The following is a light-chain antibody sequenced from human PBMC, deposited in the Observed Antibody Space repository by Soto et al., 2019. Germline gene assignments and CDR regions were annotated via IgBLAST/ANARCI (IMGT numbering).Light chain of an antibody. Sequence: QSVLPQSPSASASLGASVKLTCTLSRGHSNYAIAWHQQQSGKGPRYLMKLNRDGSHSKGDGIPDRFSGSSSGAERYLTISSLQSEDESDYYCQTGGSSIVVVGGGTKFTLL. CDR1: RGHSNYA. CDR2: LNRDGSH. J-gene: IGLJ2*01. V-gene: IGLV4-69*01. CDR3: QTGGSSIVV.